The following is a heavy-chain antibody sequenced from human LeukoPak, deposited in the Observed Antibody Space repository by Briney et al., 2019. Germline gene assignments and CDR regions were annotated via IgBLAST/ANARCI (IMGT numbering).Heavy chain of an antibody. CDR3: ARDTKRSRARWENLGFDP. CDR1: GYTFTGYY. Sequence: ASVKVSCKASGYTFTGYYMHWVRQAPGRGLEWMGWINPNSGGTNYAQKFQGRVTMTRDTSISTAYMELRSLRSDDTAVYYCARDTKRSRARWENLGFDPWGQGTLVTVSS. V-gene: IGHV1-2*02. J-gene: IGHJ5*02. D-gene: IGHD1-26*01. CDR2: INPNSGGT.